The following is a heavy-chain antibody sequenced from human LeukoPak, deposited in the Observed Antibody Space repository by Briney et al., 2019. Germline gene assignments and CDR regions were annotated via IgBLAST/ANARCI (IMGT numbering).Heavy chain of an antibody. V-gene: IGHV1-18*01. CDR3: AKLDRFLIAAAGKRGFDY. CDR2: ISAKKGNT. Sequence: ASVKVSCKASGYTFTSYGISWVRQAPGQGLEWMGWISAKKGNTDYAQKLQGRVTMTTDTSTSTAYMELRSLRSDDTAVYYCAKLDRFLIAAAGKRGFDYWGQGTLVTVSS. D-gene: IGHD6-13*01. CDR1: GYTFTSYG. J-gene: IGHJ4*02.